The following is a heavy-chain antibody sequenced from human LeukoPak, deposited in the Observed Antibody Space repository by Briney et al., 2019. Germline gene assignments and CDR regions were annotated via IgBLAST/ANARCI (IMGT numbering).Heavy chain of an antibody. D-gene: IGHD3-22*01. Sequence: GSLRLSCAASGFSFNGYGMNWVRQAPGKGLEWIGYIYHSGGTNYNPSLKSRVTISVDTSKTQFSLKLSSVTAADTAVYYCARGSHYDSSGYPYVDYWGQGTLVTVSS. CDR3: ARGSHYDSSGYPYVDY. CDR2: IYHSGGT. V-gene: IGHV4-59*01. J-gene: IGHJ4*02. CDR1: GFSFNGYG.